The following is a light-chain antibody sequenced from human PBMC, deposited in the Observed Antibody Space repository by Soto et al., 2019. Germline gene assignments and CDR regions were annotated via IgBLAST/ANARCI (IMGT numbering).Light chain of an antibody. CDR2: DTS. CDR1: QSVSSY. CDR3: QQRSNWPSLT. J-gene: IGKJ4*01. V-gene: IGKV3-11*01. Sequence: EIVLTQSPATLSLSPGERATLSCRASQSVSSYLAWYQHKPGQTXRLLIYDTSTRATGVPARFSGSRSGPEFTLTINSLQSEDFAIYYCQQRSNWPSLTFGGGTKVDIK.